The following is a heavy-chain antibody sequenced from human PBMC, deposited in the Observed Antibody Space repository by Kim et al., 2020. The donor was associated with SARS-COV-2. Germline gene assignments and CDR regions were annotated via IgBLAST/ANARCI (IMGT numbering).Heavy chain of an antibody. CDR3: ASNDYGDYDY. CDR2: ISSSSSTI. CDR1: GFTISSYS. Sequence: GGSLRLSCAASGFTISSYSMNWVRQAPGKGLEWVSYISSSSSTIYYADSVKGRFTISRENAKNSLYLQMNSLRAEDTAVYYCASNDYGDYDYWGQGTLVTVSS. J-gene: IGHJ4*02. D-gene: IGHD4-17*01. V-gene: IGHV3-48*04.